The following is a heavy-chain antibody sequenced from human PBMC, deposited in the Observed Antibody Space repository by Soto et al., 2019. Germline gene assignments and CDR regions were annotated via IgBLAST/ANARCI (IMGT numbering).Heavy chain of an antibody. Sequence: SETLSLTCTVSGGSISSYYWSWIRQPPGKGLEWIGYIYYSGSTNYNPSLKSRVTISVDTSKNQFSLKLSSVTAADTAVYYCARVRWEVTFDYWGQGTLVTVSS. CDR3: ARVRWEVTFDY. D-gene: IGHD1-26*01. J-gene: IGHJ4*02. CDR1: GGSISSYY. V-gene: IGHV4-59*01. CDR2: IYYSGST.